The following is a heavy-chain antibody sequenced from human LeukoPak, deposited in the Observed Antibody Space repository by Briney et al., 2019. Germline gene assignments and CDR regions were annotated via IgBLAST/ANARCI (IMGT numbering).Heavy chain of an antibody. J-gene: IGHJ4*02. Sequence: SETLSLTCTVSGASIKNYYWSWIRQPPGKGLEWIANIYYAGSSNYNPSLKSRVTISVDTSKSQFSLKLSSVTAADTAVYYCARSGRDFWSGSPPNYFDYWGQGTLVTVSS. CDR1: GASIKNYY. CDR2: IYYAGSS. D-gene: IGHD3-3*01. V-gene: IGHV4-59*01. CDR3: ARSGRDFWSGSPPNYFDY.